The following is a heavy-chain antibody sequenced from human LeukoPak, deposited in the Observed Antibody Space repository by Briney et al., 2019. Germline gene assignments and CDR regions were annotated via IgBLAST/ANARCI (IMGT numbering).Heavy chain of an antibody. J-gene: IGHJ4*02. V-gene: IGHV4-39*02. D-gene: IGHD2-21*02. CDR1: GGSIGSGYY. CDR3: TRDIGDFVSDF. Sequence: SETLSLTCTVSGGSIGSGYYWAWIRQPPGKGLEWIGSIHYGGTTHYNPSLQSRVTISADTSKNQFALDLRSVTAADTAVYYCTRDIGDFVSDFWGQGALVTVSS. CDR2: IHYGGTT.